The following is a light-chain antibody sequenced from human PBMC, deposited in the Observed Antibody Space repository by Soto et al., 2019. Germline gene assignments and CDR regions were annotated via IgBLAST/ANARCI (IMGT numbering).Light chain of an antibody. CDR2: DVT. CDR3: CSYAGNYTVV. CDR1: SSDVGAYNY. J-gene: IGLJ2*01. V-gene: IGLV2-11*01. Sequence: ALTQPRSVSGSPGQSVTISCTGTSSDVGAYNYVSWYQQHPGKAPKLMIYDVTKRPSGVPDRFSGSKSGNTASLTISGLQAEDEADYYCCSYAGNYTVVFGGGTKLTVL.